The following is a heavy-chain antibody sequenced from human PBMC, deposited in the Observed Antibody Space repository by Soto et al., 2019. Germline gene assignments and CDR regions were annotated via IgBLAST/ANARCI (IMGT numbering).Heavy chain of an antibody. D-gene: IGHD3-10*01. CDR2: ISAYNGNT. V-gene: IGHV1-18*01. CDR3: ARGGAHYPPRY. Sequence: ASVKVFCKASGGTFSSYAISWVRQAPGQGLEWMGWISAYNGNTNYAQKLQGRVTMTTDTSTSTAYMELRSLRSDDTAVYYCARGGAHYPPRYWGQGTLVTVSS. J-gene: IGHJ4*02. CDR1: GGTFSSYA.